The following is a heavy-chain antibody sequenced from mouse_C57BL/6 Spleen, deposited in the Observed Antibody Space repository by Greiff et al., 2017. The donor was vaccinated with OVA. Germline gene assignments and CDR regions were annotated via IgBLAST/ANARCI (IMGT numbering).Heavy chain of an antibody. V-gene: IGHV3-6*01. Sequence: EVQRVESGPGLVKPSQSLSLTCSVTGYSITSGYYWNWIRQFPGNKLEWMGYISYDGSNNYNPSLKNRISITRDTSKNQFFLKLNSVTTEDTATYYCARDLYDGYYIAYWGQGTLVTVSA. CDR2: ISYDGSN. CDR3: ARDLYDGYYIAY. D-gene: IGHD2-3*01. CDR1: GYSITSGYY. J-gene: IGHJ3*01.